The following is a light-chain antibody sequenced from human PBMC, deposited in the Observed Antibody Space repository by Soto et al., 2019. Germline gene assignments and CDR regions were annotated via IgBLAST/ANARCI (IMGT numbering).Light chain of an antibody. Sequence: EIVLTQSPATLSLSPGETATLSCRASQSISRYLAWYQQKPGQAPRLLIYGASTRATGIPARFSGSGSGTDFTLTISSLQSEDFAVYYCQQYNNWPPFSFGPGTKVDIK. CDR3: QQYNNWPPFS. V-gene: IGKV3D-15*01. CDR1: QSISRY. J-gene: IGKJ3*01. CDR2: GAS.